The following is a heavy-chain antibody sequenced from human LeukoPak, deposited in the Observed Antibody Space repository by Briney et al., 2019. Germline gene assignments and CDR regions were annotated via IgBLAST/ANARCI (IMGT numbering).Heavy chain of an antibody. CDR3: AKDDNTVVVLGVFDS. Sequence: GGSLRLSCAASGFTFSTYAMNCVRQAPGKWLEWVATINFSGGSTYYADSVKGRFSILRDNSRSILFLQMNSLRAEETAIYYCAKDDNTVVVLGVFDSWGQGTLVTVSS. CDR1: GFTFSTYA. D-gene: IGHD2-15*01. J-gene: IGHJ4*02. V-gene: IGHV3-23*01. CDR2: INFSGGST.